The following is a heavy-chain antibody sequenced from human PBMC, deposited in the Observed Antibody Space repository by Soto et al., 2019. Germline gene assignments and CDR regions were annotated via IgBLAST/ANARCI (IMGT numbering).Heavy chain of an antibody. V-gene: IGHV3-33*01. CDR1: GFTFSSYG. CDR2: IWYDGSKK. Sequence: QLQLVESGGGVVQPGRSLRLSCAASGFTFSSYGMHWVRQAPGKGLEWVAVIWYDGSKKYYADSVKGRFTISRDNSKNTLYLQMISLRAEATAVYYCARDGYCSGGSCYSVPVFDYWGQGTLVTVSS. J-gene: IGHJ4*02. D-gene: IGHD2-15*01. CDR3: ARDGYCSGGSCYSVPVFDY.